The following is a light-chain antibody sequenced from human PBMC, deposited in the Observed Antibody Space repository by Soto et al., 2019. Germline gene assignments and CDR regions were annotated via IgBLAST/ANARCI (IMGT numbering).Light chain of an antibody. CDR2: RAS. Sequence: EIVLTQSPGTLSLSPGERATLSCRASQTISSSFLSWYQQKPGQAPRLLIYRASRRAPGIPDRFSGSGSWTDFTLTISRLEPEDFAVYYCHQFGSSPLVTLGPGTKVEIK. J-gene: IGKJ3*01. V-gene: IGKV3-20*01. CDR3: HQFGSSPLVT. CDR1: QTISSSF.